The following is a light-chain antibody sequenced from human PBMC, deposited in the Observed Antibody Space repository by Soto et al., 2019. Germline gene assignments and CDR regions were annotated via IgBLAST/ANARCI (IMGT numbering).Light chain of an antibody. Sequence: AIQLTQSPSSLSASVGDRVTITCRASHDIRGALAWYQQKPGKAPKILIYDVSTLESGVPSRFSGSSSGTDFTLTISSLQPVDFATYYCQQFNSYPITFGQGTRLEIK. CDR1: HDIRGA. CDR3: QQFNSYPIT. CDR2: DVS. V-gene: IGKV1-13*02. J-gene: IGKJ5*01.